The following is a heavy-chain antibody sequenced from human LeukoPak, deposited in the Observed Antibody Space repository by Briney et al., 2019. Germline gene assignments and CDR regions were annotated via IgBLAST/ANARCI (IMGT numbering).Heavy chain of an antibody. CDR2: MNPNSGNT. CDR1: GYTFTSYD. V-gene: IGHV1-8*01. J-gene: IGHJ4*02. Sequence: ASVKVSCKASGYTFTSYDINWVRQATGQGLEWMGWMNPNSGNTGYAQKFQGRVTMTRNTSISTAYMELSSLRSEDTAVYYCARLYSSGPDFGDRGQGTLVTVSS. D-gene: IGHD6-19*01. CDR3: ARLYSSGPDFGD.